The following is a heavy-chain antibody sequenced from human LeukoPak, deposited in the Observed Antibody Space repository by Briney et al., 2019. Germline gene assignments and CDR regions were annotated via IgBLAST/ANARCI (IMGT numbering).Heavy chain of an antibody. CDR1: GFTFSSYS. CDR3: AKRVGSWWGDDY. V-gene: IGHV3-23*01. CDR2: IRGSGGST. Sequence: GGSLRLSCAASGFTFSSYSMNWVRQAPGKGLEWVSAIRGSGGSTYYADSVKGRFTISRDNSKNTLYLQMNSLRAEDTAVYYCAKRVGSWWGDDYWGQGTLVTVPS. D-gene: IGHD2-15*01. J-gene: IGHJ4*02.